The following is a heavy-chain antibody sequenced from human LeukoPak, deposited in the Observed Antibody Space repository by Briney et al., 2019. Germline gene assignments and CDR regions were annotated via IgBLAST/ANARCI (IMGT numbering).Heavy chain of an antibody. Sequence: PSETLSLNCAVYGGSFSGYYWSWLRQPPGKGLEWIGEINHSGSTNYNPSLKSRVTISVDRSKNQFSLKLSSVTAADTAVYYCARAIPFTDYWGQGTLVTVSS. CDR3: ARAIPFTDY. V-gene: IGHV4-34*01. J-gene: IGHJ4*02. CDR2: INHSGST. D-gene: IGHD2-2*02. CDR1: GGSFSGYY.